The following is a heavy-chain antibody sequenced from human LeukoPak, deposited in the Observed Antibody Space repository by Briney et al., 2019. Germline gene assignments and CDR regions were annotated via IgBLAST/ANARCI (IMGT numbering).Heavy chain of an antibody. D-gene: IGHD3-10*01. CDR3: AKAMVRGVIIALLSD. J-gene: IGHJ4*02. V-gene: IGHV3-21*04. CDR2: ISSSSSYI. Sequence: GGSLRLSCAASGFTFSSYSMNWVRQAPGKGLEWVSSISSSSSYIYYADSVKGRFTISRDNAKNSLYLQMNSLRPEDTAVYYCAKAMVRGVIIALLSDWGQGTLVTVSS. CDR1: GFTFSSYS.